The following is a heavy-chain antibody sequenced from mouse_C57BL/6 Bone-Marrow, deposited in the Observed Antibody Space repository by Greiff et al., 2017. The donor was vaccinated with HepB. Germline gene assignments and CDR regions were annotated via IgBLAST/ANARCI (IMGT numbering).Heavy chain of an antibody. D-gene: IGHD2-1*01. J-gene: IGHJ2*01. V-gene: IGHV1-15*01. CDR1: GYTFTDYE. CDR3: TRRDLLWDY. Sequence: QVQLQQSGAELVRPGASVTLSCQASGYTFTDYEMHWVKQTPVHGLEWIGAIDPETGGTAYNQKFKGKAILTADKSSSTAYMELRSLTSEDSAVYYCTRRDLLWDYWGQGTTLTVSS. CDR2: IDPETGGT.